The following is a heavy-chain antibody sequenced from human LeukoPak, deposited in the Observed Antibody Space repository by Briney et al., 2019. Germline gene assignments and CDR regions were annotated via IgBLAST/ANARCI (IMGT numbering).Heavy chain of an antibody. D-gene: IGHD3-10*01. CDR3: ARVGRSGSCKLFDY. Sequence: PGGSLRLSCAASGFTFSSYWMSWVRQAPGKGLEWVANIKQDGSEKYYVDSVKGRFTISRDNAKNSLYLQMNSLRAEDTAVYYCARVGRSGSCKLFDYWGQGTLVTVSS. CDR1: GFTFSSYW. CDR2: IKQDGSEK. V-gene: IGHV3-7*01. J-gene: IGHJ4*02.